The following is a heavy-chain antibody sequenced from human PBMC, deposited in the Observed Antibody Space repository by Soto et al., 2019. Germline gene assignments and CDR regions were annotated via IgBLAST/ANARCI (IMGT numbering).Heavy chain of an antibody. J-gene: IGHJ4*02. V-gene: IGHV1-18*01. Sequence: QVQLVQSGTEVKKPGASVKVSCKASGDTFSTYGISWVRQAPGQGLEWMGWISAYTGNTNYAQKLQGRVTMTTDTSTRTAYMELRSLRSDDTAVYYCARAPYYDSSGYYFDYWGQGTLVTVSS. D-gene: IGHD3-22*01. CDR3: ARAPYYDSSGYYFDY. CDR1: GDTFSTYG. CDR2: ISAYTGNT.